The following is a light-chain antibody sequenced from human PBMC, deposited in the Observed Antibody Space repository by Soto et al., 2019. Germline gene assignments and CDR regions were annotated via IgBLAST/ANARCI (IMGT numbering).Light chain of an antibody. Sequence: QPVLTQSPSASASLGASVKLTCTLSSGHSSYAIAWHQQQPEKGPRYLMKLNSDGSHSKGDGIPDRFSGSSSGAEHYLIISSLQSEDEADYYCQTWGTGIRVFGGGTKLTVL. CDR2: LNSDGSH. CDR1: SGHSSYA. CDR3: QTWGTGIRV. V-gene: IGLV4-69*01. J-gene: IGLJ2*01.